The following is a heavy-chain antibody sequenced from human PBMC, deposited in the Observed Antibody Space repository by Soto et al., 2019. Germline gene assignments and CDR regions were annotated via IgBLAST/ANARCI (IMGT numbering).Heavy chain of an antibody. CDR1: GFTFSSYA. D-gene: IGHD6-19*01. V-gene: IGHV3-23*01. Sequence: EVQLLESGGGLVQPGGSLRLSCAASGFTFSSYAMSWVRQAPGKGLEWVSAISGSGGSTYYADSVKGRFTISRDNSKITLYLQMNSLRAEDTAVYYCATPYSGGWYAGDDFDIWGQGTMVTVSS. CDR3: ATPYSGGWYAGDDFDI. CDR2: ISGSGGST. J-gene: IGHJ3*02.